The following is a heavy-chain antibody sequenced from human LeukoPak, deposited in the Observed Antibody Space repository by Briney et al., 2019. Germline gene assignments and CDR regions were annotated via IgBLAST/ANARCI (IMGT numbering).Heavy chain of an antibody. CDR1: GFTFSTYA. CDR2: ISGSGGTT. D-gene: IGHD6-19*01. V-gene: IGHV3-23*01. Sequence: GGSLRLSCAASGFTFSTYAMAWVRQAPGKGLEWVSAISGSGGTTHYADSVKGRFTISRDNSRNTLYLQMTSLRVEDTAVYYCAKRLAMTGTYHFDYWGQGTLVTVSS. J-gene: IGHJ4*02. CDR3: AKRLAMTGTYHFDY.